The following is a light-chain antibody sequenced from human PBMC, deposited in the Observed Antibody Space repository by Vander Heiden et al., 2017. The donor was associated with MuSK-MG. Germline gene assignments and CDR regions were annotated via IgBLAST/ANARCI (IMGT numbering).Light chain of an antibody. Sequence: IQMTQSPSSLSASVGDRVTITCRASQSISSYLNWYQQKPGKAPKLLIYAASSLQSGVPSRFSGSGSGTDFTLTISRLQPEDFATYYCQQSDSTPFTFGHGTKVDIK. CDR2: AAS. J-gene: IGKJ3*01. V-gene: IGKV1-39*01. CDR3: QQSDSTPFT. CDR1: QSISSY.